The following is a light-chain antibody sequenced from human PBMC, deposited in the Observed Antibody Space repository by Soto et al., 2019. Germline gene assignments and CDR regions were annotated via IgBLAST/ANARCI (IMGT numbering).Light chain of an antibody. J-gene: IGKJ1*01. V-gene: IGKV1-5*03. CDR3: QQYNSYPWT. CDR1: QSSSSR. CDR2: KAS. Sequence: DIQMTQSPSTLSASVGDRVTITCRASQSSSSRLAWYQQKPGKAPKLLIYKASSLESGVPSRFSGSGSGTEFTLTISSLQHDDIATYYCQQYNSYPWTFGQGTKVEI.